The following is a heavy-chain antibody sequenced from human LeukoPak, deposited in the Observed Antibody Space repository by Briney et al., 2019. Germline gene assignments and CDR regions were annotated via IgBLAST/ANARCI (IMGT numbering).Heavy chain of an antibody. CDR2: ISSSSSYT. D-gene: IGHD3-22*01. Sequence: GGSLRLSCAASGFTFSDYYMSWIRQAPGKGLEWVSYISSSSSYTNYADSVKGRFTISRDNAKNSLYLQMNSLRAEDTAVYYCARDYYYDSSGYYLHYWGQGTLVTVSS. CDR3: ARDYYYDSSGYYLHY. CDR1: GFTFSDYY. J-gene: IGHJ4*02. V-gene: IGHV3-11*05.